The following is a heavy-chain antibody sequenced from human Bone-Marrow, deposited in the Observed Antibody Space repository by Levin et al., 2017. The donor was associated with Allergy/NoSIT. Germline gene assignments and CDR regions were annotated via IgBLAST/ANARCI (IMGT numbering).Heavy chain of an antibody. CDR2: INAGSGNT. CDR3: ARSQTAGGTLYLDY. CDR1: GYTFTSYG. J-gene: IGHJ4*02. D-gene: IGHD6-13*01. V-gene: IGHV1-3*01. Sequence: ASVKVSCKASGYTFTSYGIHWVRQAPGQRLEWMGWINAGSGNTKYSQNFQGTVTITRDTSATTAYMELNSLRSEDTAVFYCARSQTAGGTLYLDYWGQGTLVTVSA.